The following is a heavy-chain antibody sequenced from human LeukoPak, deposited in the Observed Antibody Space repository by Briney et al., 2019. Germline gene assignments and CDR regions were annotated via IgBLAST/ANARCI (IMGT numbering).Heavy chain of an antibody. V-gene: IGHV3-43*02. D-gene: IGHD6-6*01. CDR1: GFTFDDYA. Sequence: GGSLRLSCAAPGFTFDDYAMHWVRQAPGKGLEWVSLISGDGGSTYYADSVKGRFTISRDNSKNSLYLQMNSLRTEDTALYYCAKDSKYSRYYYYYYYMDVWGKGTTVTVSS. J-gene: IGHJ6*03. CDR2: ISGDGGST. CDR3: AKDSKYSRYYYYYYYMDV.